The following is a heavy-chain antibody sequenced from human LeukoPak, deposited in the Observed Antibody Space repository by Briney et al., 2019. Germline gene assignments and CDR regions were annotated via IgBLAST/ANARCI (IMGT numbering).Heavy chain of an antibody. CDR1: GYSFTSYW. D-gene: IGHD5-18*01. Sequence: PGESLKISCKGSGYSFTSYWIGWVRQMPGKGLEWMGIIYPGDSDTRYSPSFQGQVTISADKSISTAYLQWSSLKASDTAMYYCARHRPVRGYSCGVDYWGQGTLVTVSS. J-gene: IGHJ4*02. CDR3: ARHRPVRGYSCGVDY. CDR2: IYPGDSDT. V-gene: IGHV5-51*01.